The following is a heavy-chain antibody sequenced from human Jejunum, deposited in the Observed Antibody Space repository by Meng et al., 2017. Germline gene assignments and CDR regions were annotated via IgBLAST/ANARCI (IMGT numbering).Heavy chain of an antibody. CDR2: ISPNSDRA. V-gene: IGHV3-64*02. CDR1: GFSINPYP. D-gene: IGHD2-21*01. CDR3: AKEEKGDYDF. Sequence: GESLKISCVASGFSINPYPIHWVRQTPEKGLESVSAISPNSDRAYYADSVKGRFTISRDNSKNTVYLQMGSLRIEDTAVYYCAKEEKGDYDFWAQGTLVTVS. J-gene: IGHJ4*02.